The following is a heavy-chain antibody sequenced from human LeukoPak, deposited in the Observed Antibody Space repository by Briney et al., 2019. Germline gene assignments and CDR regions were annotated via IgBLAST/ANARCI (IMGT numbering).Heavy chain of an antibody. D-gene: IGHD2-15*01. CDR2: ISTFNGNT. Sequence: VASVKVSCKASGYTFTTFGITWVRQAPGQGLEWMGWISTFNGNTNYAQSLQGRVTMTTDTSTNTTYMELRSLTSDDTAVYYCARVGADCSDGNCYWGQGTLVTVSS. V-gene: IGHV1-18*01. CDR1: GYTFTTFG. J-gene: IGHJ4*02. CDR3: ARVGADCSDGNCY.